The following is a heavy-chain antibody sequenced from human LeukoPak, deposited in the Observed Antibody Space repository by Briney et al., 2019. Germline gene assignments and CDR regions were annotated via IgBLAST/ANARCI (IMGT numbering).Heavy chain of an antibody. CDR3: ATADWESFYFDS. V-gene: IGHV4-31*03. Sequence: PSETLSLTCTVSSGSVSRGGYYWNWIRQHPGKGLEWIGFTSYSEGTYYNPSLMSRITISVDRSQNQFSLKMRDVTAADTAVYFCATADWESFYFDSWGQGVLVAVSS. CDR2: TSYSEGT. J-gene: IGHJ4*02. D-gene: IGHD1-26*01. CDR1: SGSVSRGGYY.